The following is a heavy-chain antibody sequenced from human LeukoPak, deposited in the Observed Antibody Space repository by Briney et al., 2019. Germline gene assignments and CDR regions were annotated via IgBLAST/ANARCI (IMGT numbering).Heavy chain of an antibody. D-gene: IGHD3-22*01. CDR1: GGSISSYY. J-gene: IGHJ3*02. CDR2: IYYSGST. CDR3: AREADYYDSSGLTDAFDI. Sequence: SETLSLTCTVSGGSISSYYWSWIRQPPGKGLEWIGYIYYSGSTNYNPSLKSRVTISVDTSKNQFSLKLSSVTAADTAVYYCAREADYYDSSGLTDAFDIWGQGTMVTVSS. V-gene: IGHV4-59*01.